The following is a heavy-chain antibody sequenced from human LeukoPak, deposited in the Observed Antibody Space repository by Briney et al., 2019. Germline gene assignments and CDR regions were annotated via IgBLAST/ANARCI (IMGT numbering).Heavy chain of an antibody. J-gene: IGHJ1*01. V-gene: IGHV4-34*01. CDR1: GGSFSGFF. CDR3: ARGGSFYYGSASLEYFQH. Sequence: PSETLSLTCGVSGGSFSGFFWTWLRQAPGKGLEWIAEINHSGSTNYNPSLKSRVTISVDTSKNQFSLRLTSVTAADTGLYYCARGGSFYYGSASLEYFQHWGQGTLVTVSS. D-gene: IGHD3-10*01. CDR2: INHSGST.